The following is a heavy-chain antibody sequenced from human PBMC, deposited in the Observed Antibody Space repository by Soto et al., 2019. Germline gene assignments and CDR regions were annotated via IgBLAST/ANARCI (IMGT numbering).Heavy chain of an antibody. CDR1: GFTFSSYA. Sequence: EVQLLESGGGLVQPGGSLRLSCAASGFTFSSYAMSWVRQAPGKGLEWVSSITGSAGRTYYADSVKGRFTISRDNSKNTLYLQMNSLRAEDTAVYYCAKDRNRWLRFDLGYWGQGTLVTVSS. CDR2: ITGSAGRT. D-gene: IGHD5-12*01. J-gene: IGHJ4*02. CDR3: AKDRNRWLRFDLGY. V-gene: IGHV3-23*01.